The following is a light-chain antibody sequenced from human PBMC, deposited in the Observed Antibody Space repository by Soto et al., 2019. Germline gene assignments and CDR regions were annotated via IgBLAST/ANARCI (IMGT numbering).Light chain of an antibody. CDR1: QSVFSSSTNRNY. CDR3: QQYYATPLT. CDR2: WAS. J-gene: IGKJ4*01. Sequence: DIVMTQSPDSLAVSLGERATINCKSSQSVFSSSTNRNYLAWYQQKPGQPPKLLINWASTRESGVPDRFSGSGSGTDFTLTISILQAEDVAVYYCQQYYATPLTFGGGTKVEIK. V-gene: IGKV4-1*01.